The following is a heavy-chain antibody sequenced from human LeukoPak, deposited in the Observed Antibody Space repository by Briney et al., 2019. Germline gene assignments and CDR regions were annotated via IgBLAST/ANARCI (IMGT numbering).Heavy chain of an antibody. Sequence: GGSLRLSCAASGCTFNDYYMSWIRQAPGKGLEGLSYINIGGTNTHYADSVKGRFTISRDNAKKSLYLEMNNLRAEDTAVYYCATDGAGFDTWGQGVLVTVSS. CDR2: INIGGTNT. CDR3: ATDGAGFDT. J-gene: IGHJ5*02. CDR1: GCTFNDYY. V-gene: IGHV3-11*01.